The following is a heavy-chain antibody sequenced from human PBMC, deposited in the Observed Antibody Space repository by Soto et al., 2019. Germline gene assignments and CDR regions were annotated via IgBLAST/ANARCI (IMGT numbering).Heavy chain of an antibody. J-gene: IGHJ2*01. V-gene: IGHV4-4*02. Sequence: QVQLQESSPGLVKPSGTLSLTCAVSSGSISTNNWWSWVRQPPGKGLEWIGEIHHSGTTNYNPSLKSRVTMSVDKSKNQFSLKLNPVTAADTAVYYCATGGSYCSSTDCLNWYLDLWVRGTLVSVSS. CDR2: IHHSGTT. D-gene: IGHD2-2*01. CDR3: ATGGSYCSSTDCLNWYLDL. CDR1: SGSISTNNW.